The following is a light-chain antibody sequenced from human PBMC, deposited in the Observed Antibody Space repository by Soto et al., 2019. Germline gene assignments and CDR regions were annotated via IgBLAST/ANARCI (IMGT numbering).Light chain of an antibody. CDR3: SSYTSSSAPFV. V-gene: IGLV2-14*01. CDR2: DVS. J-gene: IGLJ1*01. Sequence: QSALPQPASVTGSPGQSISISCTGTSSDVGGYNYVSWYQQHPGEAPKLMIYDVSTRPSGVSYRFSGSKSGNTASLTISGLQAEDEADYYCSSYTSSSAPFVFGTGTKVTVL. CDR1: SSDVGGYNY.